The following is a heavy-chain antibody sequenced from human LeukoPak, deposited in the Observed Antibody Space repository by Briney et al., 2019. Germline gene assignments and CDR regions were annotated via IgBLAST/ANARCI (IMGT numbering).Heavy chain of an antibody. CDR2: INPNNGGT. V-gene: IGHV1-2*02. Sequence: GASAKVSCKASGYTFTGYYMHWLRQAPGQGLEWMGWINPNNGGTNYAQRFQGRVTMTRDTSINTAYMEVGRLRFDDTAVYYCASGPSLGTTHPYFDYWGQGTLVTVSS. CDR1: GYTFTGYY. D-gene: IGHD2-15*01. J-gene: IGHJ4*02. CDR3: ASGPSLGTTHPYFDY.